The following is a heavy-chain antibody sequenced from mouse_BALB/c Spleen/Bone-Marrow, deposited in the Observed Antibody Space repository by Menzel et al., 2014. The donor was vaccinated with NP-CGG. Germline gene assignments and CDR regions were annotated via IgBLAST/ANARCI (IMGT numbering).Heavy chain of an antibody. CDR2: INSGGSYS. D-gene: IGHD1-1*01. J-gene: IGHJ4*01. Sequence: EVQGVESGGGLVKPGGSLKLSCAASGFTFSSYAMSWVRQTPEKRLEWVATINSGGSYSYYPDSVKGRFTISRDNAKNTLYVQMNSLRSEDTAMYYCARRGYGLYAMDYWGQGTSVTVSS. CDR3: ARRGYGLYAMDY. V-gene: IGHV5-9-3*01. CDR1: GFTFSSYA.